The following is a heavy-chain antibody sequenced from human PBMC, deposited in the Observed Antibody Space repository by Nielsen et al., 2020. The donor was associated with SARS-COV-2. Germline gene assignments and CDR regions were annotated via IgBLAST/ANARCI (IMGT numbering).Heavy chain of an antibody. CDR2: IYPGDSDT. CDR1: GYSFTSYW. D-gene: IGHD3-9*01. V-gene: IGHV5-51*01. Sequence: GESLKISCKGSGYSFTSYWIGWVRQMPGKGLEWMGIIYPGDSDTRYSPSFQGQVTISADKSISTAYLQWSSLKASDTAMYYCARGGGYDILTRRYYGMDVWGQGTTVTVSS. CDR3: ARGGGYDILTRRYYGMDV. J-gene: IGHJ6*02.